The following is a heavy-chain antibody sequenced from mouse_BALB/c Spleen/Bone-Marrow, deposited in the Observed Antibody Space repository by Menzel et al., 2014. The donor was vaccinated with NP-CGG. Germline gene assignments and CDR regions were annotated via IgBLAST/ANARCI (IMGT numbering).Heavy chain of an antibody. J-gene: IGHJ2*01. CDR2: IWAGGYI. Sequence: VKVVESGPGLVAPSQSLSITCTVSGFSLTRYGVHWVRQPPGKGLEWLGVIWAGGYINYNSALMSRLSISKDNSKSQVFIKMNSLQTDDTAMYYCARDDYDGYFDYWGQGTTLTVSS. CDR3: ARDDYDGYFDY. D-gene: IGHD2-4*01. CDR1: GFSLTRYG. V-gene: IGHV2-9*02.